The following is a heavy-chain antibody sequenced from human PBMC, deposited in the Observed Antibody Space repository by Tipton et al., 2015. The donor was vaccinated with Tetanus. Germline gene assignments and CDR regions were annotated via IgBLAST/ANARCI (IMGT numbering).Heavy chain of an antibody. J-gene: IGHJ4*02. CDR1: GGSISGGYY. V-gene: IGHV4-31*03. Sequence: TLSLTCTVSGGSISGGYYWTWIRQHPGKGLEWIGHIYSSGTTSYNPSLKSRLTISVDTSKNQFSLKVTSVTAADTAVYYCASTTVWYYFDYWGQGTLVTVSS. CDR3: ASTTVWYYFDY. D-gene: IGHD4-11*01. CDR2: IYSSGTT.